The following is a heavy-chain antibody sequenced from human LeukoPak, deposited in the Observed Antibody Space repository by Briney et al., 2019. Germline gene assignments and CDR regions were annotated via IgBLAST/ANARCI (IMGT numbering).Heavy chain of an antibody. CDR3: AKVIAGYDFWSEYYFDY. D-gene: IGHD3-3*01. CDR2: ISSSSSYI. V-gene: IGHV3-21*04. J-gene: IGHJ4*02. CDR1: GFTFSSYS. Sequence: GGSLRLSCAASGFTFSSYSMNWVRQAPGKGLEWVSSISSSSSYIYYADSVKGRFTISRDNAKNSLYLQMNSLRAEDTAVYYCAKVIAGYDFWSEYYFDYWGQGTLVTVPS.